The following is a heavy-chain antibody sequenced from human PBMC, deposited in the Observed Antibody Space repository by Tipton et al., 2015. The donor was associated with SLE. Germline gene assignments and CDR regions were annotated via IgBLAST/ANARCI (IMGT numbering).Heavy chain of an antibody. D-gene: IGHD7-27*01. V-gene: IGHV1-18*01. CDR3: AKGPGDQVDY. J-gene: IGHJ4*02. CDR2: ISAYNGNT. Sequence: SCAASGFTFSSYWMSWVRQAPGQGLEWMGWISAYNGNTNYAQKLQGRVTMTTDTSTSTAYMELRSLRSDDTAVYYCAKGPGDQVDYWGQGTLVTVSS. CDR1: GFTFSSYW.